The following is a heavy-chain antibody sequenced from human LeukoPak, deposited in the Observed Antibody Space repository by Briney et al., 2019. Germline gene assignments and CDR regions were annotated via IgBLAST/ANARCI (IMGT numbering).Heavy chain of an antibody. CDR3: AGAYLYSYGPGADY. J-gene: IGHJ4*02. CDR1: GFTFSSYW. Sequence: GGSLRLSCAASGFTFSSYWMHWVRQAPGKGLVRVSRIDSGGRSTTYADSVKGRFTISRDNAKNTLYLQMNSLRAEDTAVYYCAGAYLYSYGPGADYWGQGTLVTVSS. V-gene: IGHV3-74*01. D-gene: IGHD5-18*01. CDR2: IDSGGRST.